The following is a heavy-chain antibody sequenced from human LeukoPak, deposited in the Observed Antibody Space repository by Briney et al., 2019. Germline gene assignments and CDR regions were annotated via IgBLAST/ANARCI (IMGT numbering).Heavy chain of an antibody. CDR1: GFTFSSHA. V-gene: IGHV3-23*01. CDR2: ISGRGGST. Sequence: PGGSLRLSCAASGFTFSSHAMNWVRQAPVKGLEWVSNISGRGGSTYYADSVKGRFTISRDNSKNTLYLQMNSLRAEDTAVYYCAKSVGGTGDPVDYWGQGTLVIVSA. CDR3: AKSVGGTGDPVDY. J-gene: IGHJ4*02. D-gene: IGHD6-19*01.